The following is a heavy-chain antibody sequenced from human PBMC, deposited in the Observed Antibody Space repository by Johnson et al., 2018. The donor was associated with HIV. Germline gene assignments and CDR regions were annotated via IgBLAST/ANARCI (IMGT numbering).Heavy chain of an antibody. CDR2: ISYDGSNK. Sequence: QVQLVESGGGVVQPGRSLRLSCAASGFTFSNYAMHWVRQAPGKGLEWLSVISYDGSNKDYADSVKGRFTISRDNSKNTLYLQMNSLRAEDTAVYYCARLRGAFDIWGQGTMVTVSS. V-gene: IGHV3-30*04. CDR3: ARLRGAFDI. J-gene: IGHJ3*02. CDR1: GFTFSNYA.